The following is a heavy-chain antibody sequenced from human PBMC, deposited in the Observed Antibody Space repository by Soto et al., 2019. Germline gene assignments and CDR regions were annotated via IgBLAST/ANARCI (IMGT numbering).Heavy chain of an antibody. D-gene: IGHD3-3*01. CDR2: ISYDGSNK. V-gene: IGHV3-30*18. Sequence: GGSLRLSCAASGFTFSSYGMHWVRQAPGKGLEWVAVISYDGSNKYYADSVKGRFTISRDNSKNTLYLQMNSLRAEDTAVYYCVKGETIFGVVIAPLGYYYYYGMDVWGQGTTVTVSS. J-gene: IGHJ6*02. CDR1: GFTFSSYG. CDR3: VKGETIFGVVIAPLGYYYYYGMDV.